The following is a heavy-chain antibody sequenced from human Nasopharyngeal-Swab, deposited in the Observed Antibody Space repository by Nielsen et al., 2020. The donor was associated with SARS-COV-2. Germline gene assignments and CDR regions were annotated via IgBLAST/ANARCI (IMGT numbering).Heavy chain of an antibody. CDR1: GFTFSSYA. D-gene: IGHD5-12*01. J-gene: IGHJ6*02. CDR3: AKDRDSGDDSDDYYHYYGMDV. Sequence: GESLKISCAASGFTFSSYAMHWVRQAPGKGLEWVAVISYDGSNKYYADSVKGRFTISRDNSKNTVNLQMNSLRVEDTAIYYCAKDRDSGDDSDDYYHYYGMDVWGQGTTVTAFS. V-gene: IGHV3-30-3*01. CDR2: ISYDGSNK.